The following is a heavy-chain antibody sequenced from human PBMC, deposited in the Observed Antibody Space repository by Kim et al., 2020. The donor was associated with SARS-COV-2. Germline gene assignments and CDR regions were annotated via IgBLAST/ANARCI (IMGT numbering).Heavy chain of an antibody. D-gene: IGHD2-15*01. Sequence: RRVTISVDTSKNQFCLKLSSVTAADTAVYYCARHSPLVEGADRRINWFDPWGQGTLVTVSS. V-gene: IGHV4-39*01. CDR3: ARHSPLVEGADRRINWFDP. J-gene: IGHJ5*02.